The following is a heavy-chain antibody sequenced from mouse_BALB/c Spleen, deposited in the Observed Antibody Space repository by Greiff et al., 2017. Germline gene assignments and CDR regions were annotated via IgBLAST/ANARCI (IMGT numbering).Heavy chain of an antibody. D-gene: IGHD1-2*01. J-gene: IGHJ4*01. CDR3: ARLDYGYYYAMDD. Sequence: DLVKPGASVKLSCKASGYTFTSYWINWIKQRPGQGLEWIGRIAPGSGSTYYNEMFKGKATLTVDTSSSTAYIQLSSLSSEDSAVYFGARLDYGYYYAMDDWGQGTSVTVSS. CDR1: GYTFTSYW. CDR2: IAPGSGST. V-gene: IGHV1S41*01.